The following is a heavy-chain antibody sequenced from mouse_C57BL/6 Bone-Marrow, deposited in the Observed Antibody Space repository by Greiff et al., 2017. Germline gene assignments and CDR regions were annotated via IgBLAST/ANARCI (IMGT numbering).Heavy chain of an antibody. CDR3: AKRTDYYGSSHWYFDV. CDR1: GFSLTSYG. J-gene: IGHJ1*03. Sequence: QVQLQQSGPGLVQPSQSLSITCTVSGFSLTSYGVHWVRQSPGQGLEWLGVIWRGGSTDYNAAFMSRLSITKDNSKSQVFFQMNSLQADDTAIYYSAKRTDYYGSSHWYFDVWGTGTTVTVAS. CDR2: IWRGGST. D-gene: IGHD1-1*01. V-gene: IGHV2-5*01.